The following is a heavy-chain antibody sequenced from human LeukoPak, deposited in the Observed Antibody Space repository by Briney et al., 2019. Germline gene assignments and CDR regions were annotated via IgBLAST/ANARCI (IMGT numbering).Heavy chain of an antibody. V-gene: IGHV3-23*01. Sequence: SGGSLRFSCAASGFNFANHAMTWVRQTPGKGLEWVSAISGGGDITYYADSVTGRFTISRDNSKDTLFLQMHSLRPGDTAVYYCVREDTPATANYWGQGTLVTISS. D-gene: IGHD2-21*02. CDR3: VREDTPATANY. J-gene: IGHJ4*02. CDR1: GFNFANHA. CDR2: ISGGGDIT.